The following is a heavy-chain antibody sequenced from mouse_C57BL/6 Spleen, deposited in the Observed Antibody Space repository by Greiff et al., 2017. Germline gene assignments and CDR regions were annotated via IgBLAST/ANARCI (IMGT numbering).Heavy chain of an antibody. V-gene: IGHV5-9*01. J-gene: IGHJ1*03. CDR1: GFTFSSYT. CDR3: ARQGITTMAPSWYFGV. D-gene: IGHD1-1*01. CDR2: ISGGGGNT. Sequence: EVKVEESGGGLVKPGGSLKLSCAASGFTFSSYTMSWVRQTPEKRLEWVATISGGGGNTYYPDSVKGRFTISRDNAKNTLYLQMSSLRSEDTALYYCARQGITTMAPSWYFGVRGTGTTVTVAS.